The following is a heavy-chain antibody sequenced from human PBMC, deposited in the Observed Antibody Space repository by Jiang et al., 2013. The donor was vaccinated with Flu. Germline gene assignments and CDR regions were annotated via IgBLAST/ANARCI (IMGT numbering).Heavy chain of an antibody. Sequence: LEWMGWISAYNGNTNYAQKLQGRVTMTTDTSTSTAYMELRSLRSDDTAVYYCARKLVVGSPDYWGQGTLVTVSS. D-gene: IGHD3-22*01. V-gene: IGHV1-18*01. J-gene: IGHJ4*02. CDR3: ARKLVVGSPDY. CDR2: ISAYNGNT.